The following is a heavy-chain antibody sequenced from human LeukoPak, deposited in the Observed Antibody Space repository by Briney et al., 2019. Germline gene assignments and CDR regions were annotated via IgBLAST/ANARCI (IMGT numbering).Heavy chain of an antibody. J-gene: IGHJ5*02. V-gene: IGHV4-59*12. Sequence: PSETLSLTCTVSGGSIGSYYWSWIRQPPGKGLEWIGYIYSSGSTNYNPSLKSRVTISVDTSKNQFSLKLSSVTAADTAVYYCARRGSSWYERWFDPWGQGTLVTVSS. CDR3: ARRGSSWYERWFDP. CDR1: GGSIGSYY. D-gene: IGHD6-13*01. CDR2: IYSSGST.